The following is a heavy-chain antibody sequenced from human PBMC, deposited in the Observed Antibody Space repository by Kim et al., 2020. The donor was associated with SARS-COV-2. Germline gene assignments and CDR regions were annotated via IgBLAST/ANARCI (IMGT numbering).Heavy chain of an antibody. V-gene: IGHV3-53*01. CDR2: T. Sequence: TYYADSVKGRFTISRDNSKNTLYLQMNSLRAEDTAVYYCARVAAAAGTDYWGQGTLVTVSS. CDR3: ARVAAAAGTDY. D-gene: IGHD6-13*01. J-gene: IGHJ4*02.